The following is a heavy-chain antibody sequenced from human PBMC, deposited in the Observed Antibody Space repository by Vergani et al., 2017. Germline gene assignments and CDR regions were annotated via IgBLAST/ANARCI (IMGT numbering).Heavy chain of an antibody. CDR3: GRKQSPASLMDKPFDI. J-gene: IGHJ5*02. D-gene: IGHD1/OR15-1a*01. Sequence: EVHLLESGGGQVEAGGSLRLSCVASGFTFSNSAMSWVRQTSGKGLEWLAHISDGGETKMYAESLKGRFTVSRDNTKNLLILQMKTLKVDDTATYYCGRKQSPASLMDKPFDIWGQGTLVTVSS. V-gene: IGHV3-48*03. CDR1: GFTFSNSA. CDR2: ISDGGETK.